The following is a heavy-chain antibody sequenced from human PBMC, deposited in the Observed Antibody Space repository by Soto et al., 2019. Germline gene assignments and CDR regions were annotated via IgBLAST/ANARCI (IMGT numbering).Heavy chain of an antibody. V-gene: IGHV1-2*02. CDR3: ASILDSYGHSTSTFTWFDA. D-gene: IGHD3-16*01. CDR1: GYTFTDKY. CDR2: INPASGDT. J-gene: IGHJ5*02. Sequence: EASVKVSCKASGYTFTDKYIHWVRQAPGQGLEWMGLINPASGDTSYGQKFQGRITMTRDTSISTAYMELYSLGSDDTAVYFCASILDSYGHSTSTFTWFDAWGQGTLVTVSS.